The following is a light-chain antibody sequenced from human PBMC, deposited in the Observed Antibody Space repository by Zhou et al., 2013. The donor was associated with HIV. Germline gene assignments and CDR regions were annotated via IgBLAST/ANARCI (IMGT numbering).Light chain of an antibody. Sequence: DIQMTQSPSTLSASVGDRVTITCRASQSISSWLAWYQQKPGQAPKFLIYKASSLESGVPTRFSGSGSGTEFTLTISSLQPDDFATYYCQQYDSYPLTLGGGTKVE. CDR2: KAS. CDR3: QQYDSYPLT. J-gene: IGKJ4*01. V-gene: IGKV1-5*03. CDR1: QSISSW.